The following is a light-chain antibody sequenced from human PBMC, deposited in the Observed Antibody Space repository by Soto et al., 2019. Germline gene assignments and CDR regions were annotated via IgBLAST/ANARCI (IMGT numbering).Light chain of an antibody. J-gene: IGLJ3*02. CDR3: SSYTGSNSWV. V-gene: IGLV2-14*01. Sequence: QSALTQPASVSGSPGQSITISCTGTSSDVGGYNYVSWYQQHPGKAPELMIYEVSNRPSGVSTRFSGSKSGNTASLTISGLQAEDEADYYCSSYTGSNSWVFGGGTKLTVL. CDR1: SSDVGGYNY. CDR2: EVS.